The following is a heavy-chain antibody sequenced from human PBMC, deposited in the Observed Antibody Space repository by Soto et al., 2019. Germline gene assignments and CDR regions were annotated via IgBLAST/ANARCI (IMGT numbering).Heavy chain of an antibody. Sequence: QVQLQQWGAGLVRPSETLSLTCAVYGGSFSGYYWTWIRPPPGKGLGGIGDINHSGSTNYNSSLKSRVTISVDTSNNQLSLKLRSVTAADTAVYYCAREEVPQWFTRGYYGMDVWGQGTTVTVSS. J-gene: IGHJ6*02. V-gene: IGHV4-34*01. CDR2: INHSGST. D-gene: IGHD2-2*01. CDR3: AREEVPQWFTRGYYGMDV. CDR1: GGSFSGYY.